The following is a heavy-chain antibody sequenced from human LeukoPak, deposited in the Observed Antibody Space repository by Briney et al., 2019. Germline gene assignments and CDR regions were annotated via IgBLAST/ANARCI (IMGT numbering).Heavy chain of an antibody. V-gene: IGHV3-21*01. CDR3: ARAGITIFGVVYYYMDV. D-gene: IGHD3-3*01. CDR1: GFTFRSYS. Sequence: PGGSLRLSCAASGFTFRSYSMNWVRQAPGKGLEWVSTISSDSRYIYYADSVKGRFTISRDNAKNSLYLQMNSLRAEDTAVYYCARAGITIFGVVYYYMDVWGKGTTVTVSS. CDR2: ISSDSRYI. J-gene: IGHJ6*03.